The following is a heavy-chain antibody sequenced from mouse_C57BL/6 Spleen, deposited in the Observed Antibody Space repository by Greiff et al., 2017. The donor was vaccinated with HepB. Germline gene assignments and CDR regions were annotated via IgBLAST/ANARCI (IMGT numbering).Heavy chain of an antibody. J-gene: IGHJ3*01. Sequence: QVQLQQSGPELVKPGASVKISCKASGYAFSSSWMNWVKQRPGKGLEWIGRIYPGDGDTNYNGKFKGKATLTADKSSSTAYMQLSSLTSEDSAVYFREGGYYEAGFAYWGQGTLVTVSA. V-gene: IGHV1-82*01. CDR1: GYAFSSSW. D-gene: IGHD2-3*01. CDR3: EGGYYEAGFAY. CDR2: IYPGDGDT.